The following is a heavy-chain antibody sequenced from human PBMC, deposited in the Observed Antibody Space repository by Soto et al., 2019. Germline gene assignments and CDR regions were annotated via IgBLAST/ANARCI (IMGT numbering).Heavy chain of an antibody. CDR3: ARGGGVGVAGSAAFDM. CDR2: INPATGAA. Sequence: QLHLVQSGPVVKKPGASVTVSCSASGYPVTAYYMHWVRQAPGRGLEWMGGINPATGAAKYTQTCQGRVTVTRDTSTSIVFMELSGLTSEDSAVFYCARGGGVGVAGSAAFDMWGQGTLVTVSS. D-gene: IGHD3-3*01. CDR1: GYPVTAYY. V-gene: IGHV1-2*02. J-gene: IGHJ3*02.